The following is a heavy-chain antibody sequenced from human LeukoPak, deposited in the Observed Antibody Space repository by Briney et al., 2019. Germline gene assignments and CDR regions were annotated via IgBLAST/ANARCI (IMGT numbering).Heavy chain of an antibody. CDR1: GFTFSGHW. V-gene: IGHV3-7*01. J-gene: IGHJ4*02. Sequence: PGGSLRLSCAASGFTFSGHWMSWVRQAPGKGLERVANINQGGSDKYYVDSVKGRFTISRDNANNLLYLQMNGLRGEDTAVYYCTRDRSRAEDDWGQGTLVTVSS. CDR2: INQGGSDK. CDR3: TRDRSRAEDD. D-gene: IGHD1-14*01.